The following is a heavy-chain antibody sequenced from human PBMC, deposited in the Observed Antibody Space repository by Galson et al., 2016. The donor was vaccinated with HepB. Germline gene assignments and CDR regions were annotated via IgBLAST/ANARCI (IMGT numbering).Heavy chain of an antibody. Sequence: ETLSLTCSVFGDSLNSGFYSWSWIRQSPGKGLEWIGYNHCSGNPTYNPSLKSRVTVSVDTSKNQFSLMLSSVTAADTAVYYCAGRRGESGTFDYWGQGSLVTVSS. D-gene: IGHD3-10*01. J-gene: IGHJ4*02. CDR2: NHCSGNP. CDR3: AGRRGESGTFDY. V-gene: IGHV4-61*01. CDR1: GDSLNSGFYS.